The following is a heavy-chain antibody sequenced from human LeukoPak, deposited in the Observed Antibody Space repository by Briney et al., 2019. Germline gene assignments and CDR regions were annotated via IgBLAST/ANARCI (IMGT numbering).Heavy chain of an antibody. CDR3: VRDRGKCSGGSCYPGAY. Sequence: GSVKVSCKASGYTFSSYYMHWVRQAPGQGLEWMGIINPSGGSTSYAQKFQGRVTVTRDTSTSTVYMELSSLRSEDTAVYYCVRDRGKCSGGSCYPGAYWGQGTRVTVSS. D-gene: IGHD2-15*01. CDR2: INPSGGST. CDR1: GYTFSSYY. J-gene: IGHJ4*02. V-gene: IGHV1-46*01.